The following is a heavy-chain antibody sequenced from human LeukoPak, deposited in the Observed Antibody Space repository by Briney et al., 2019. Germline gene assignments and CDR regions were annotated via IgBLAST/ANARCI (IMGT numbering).Heavy chain of an antibody. CDR1: GFSLSAYW. J-gene: IGHJ6*02. Sequence: GGSLRLSCAASGFSLSAYWMTWVRQAPGKGLEWVANINRDGSQKNHVDSVKGRFTISRDNAKNSLYLQMNSLTAEDTAVYYCARAKDCSSTSCYARYYYGMDVWGQGTTVTVSS. CDR3: ARAKDCSSTSCYARYYYGMDV. V-gene: IGHV3-7*01. CDR2: INRDGSQK. D-gene: IGHD2-2*01.